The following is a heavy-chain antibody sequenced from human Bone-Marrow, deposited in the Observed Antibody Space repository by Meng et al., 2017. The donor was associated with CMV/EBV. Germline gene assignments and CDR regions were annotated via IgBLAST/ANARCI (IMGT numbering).Heavy chain of an antibody. CDR1: GFTFSSYW. CDR2: INSDGSST. V-gene: IGHV3-74*01. Sequence: GESLKISCAASGFTFSSYWMHWVRQAPGKGLVWVSRINSDGSSTSYADSVKGRFTISRDNAKNTLYLKMNSLRAEDTAVYYCARDLRFLTRSVGKDVWGQGTTVTVSS. J-gene: IGHJ6*02. D-gene: IGHD3-3*01. CDR3: ARDLRFLTRSVGKDV.